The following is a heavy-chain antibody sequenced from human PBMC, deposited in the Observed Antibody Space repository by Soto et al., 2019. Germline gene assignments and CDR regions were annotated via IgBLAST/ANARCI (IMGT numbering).Heavy chain of an antibody. CDR2: IYSGSSI. J-gene: IGHJ4*02. Sequence: PGVSLRDYCGAWEVNRSSHCISWVRQAPGKGLEWVSVIYSGSSIYYADSVKDRFTISRDNSKNTLYLQMNSLRAADTAVYYCARVTGSYSRALDYWGQGTLVTVSS. V-gene: IGHV3-53*01. D-gene: IGHD3-10*01. CDR3: ARVTGSYSRALDY. CDR1: EVNRSSHC.